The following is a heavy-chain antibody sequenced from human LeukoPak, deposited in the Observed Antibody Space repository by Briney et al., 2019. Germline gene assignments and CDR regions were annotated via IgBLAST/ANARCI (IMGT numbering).Heavy chain of an antibody. CDR3: ARAKWQLDPEGYFDY. J-gene: IGHJ4*02. CDR1: GFTVSSNY. D-gene: IGHD6-13*01. CDR2: IYSGGST. V-gene: IGHV3-66*02. Sequence: GGSLRLSCAASGFTVSSNYMSWVRQAPGKGLEWVSVIYSGGSTYYADSVKGRFTISRDNSKNTLYLQMNSLRAEDTAAYYCARAKWQLDPEGYFDYWGQGTLVTVSS.